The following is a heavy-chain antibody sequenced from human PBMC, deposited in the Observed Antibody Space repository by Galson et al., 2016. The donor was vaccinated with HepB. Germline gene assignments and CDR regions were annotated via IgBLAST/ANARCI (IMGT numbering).Heavy chain of an antibody. Sequence: ETLSLTCAVFGGSFSGYYWGWIRQPPGKGLEWIGHLYHNGTTYYKPSLKSRVTISVDTSKNQFSLMLSSVTAADTALYYCARWAIFGVIINYWGQGTLVAISS. CDR2: LYHNGTT. V-gene: IGHV4-34*01. CDR1: GGSFSGYY. J-gene: IGHJ4*02. D-gene: IGHD3-3*01. CDR3: ARWAIFGVIINY.